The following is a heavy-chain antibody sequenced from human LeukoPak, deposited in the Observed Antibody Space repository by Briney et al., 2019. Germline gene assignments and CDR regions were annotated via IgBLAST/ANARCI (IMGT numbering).Heavy chain of an antibody. Sequence: SVKVSCKASGGTFSSYAISWVRQAPGQGLEWMGGIIPIFGTANYAQKFQGRVTITADESTSTAYMELSSLRSEDTAVYYCARNRDSSGYYYYFDYWGQGTLVTVSS. D-gene: IGHD3-22*01. CDR3: ARNRDSSGYYYYFDY. CDR1: GGTFSSYA. J-gene: IGHJ4*02. V-gene: IGHV1-69*13. CDR2: IIPIFGTA.